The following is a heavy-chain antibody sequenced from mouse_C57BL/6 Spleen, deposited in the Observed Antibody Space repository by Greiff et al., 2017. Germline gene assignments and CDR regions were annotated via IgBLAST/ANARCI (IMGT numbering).Heavy chain of an antibody. D-gene: IGHD4-1*01. CDR3: ARERNWDRAMDD. J-gene: IGHJ4*01. CDR2: IYPGSGST. CDR1: GYTFTSYW. Sequence: VQLQQPGAELVKPGASVKMSCKASGYTFTSYWITWVKQRPGQGLEWIGDIYPGSGSTNYNEKFKSKATLTVDTSSSTAYMQRSSLTSEDSAVYYGARERNWDRAMDDWGQGTSVTGSS. V-gene: IGHV1-55*01.